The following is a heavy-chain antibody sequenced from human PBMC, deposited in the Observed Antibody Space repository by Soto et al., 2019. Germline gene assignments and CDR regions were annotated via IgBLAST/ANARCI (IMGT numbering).Heavy chain of an antibody. V-gene: IGHV3-21*06. CDR2: ISGNSNYI. CDR3: AREPVGATKYDF. D-gene: IGHD1-26*01. Sequence: NPGGSLRLSCAASGFTFSDYKTNWVRQAPGKGLEWVSSISGNSNYIYYADSLQGRFTISRDNAKNLLHLQMNSLRAEDTATYYCAREPVGATKYDFWGQGALVTVSS. J-gene: IGHJ4*02. CDR1: GFTFSDYK.